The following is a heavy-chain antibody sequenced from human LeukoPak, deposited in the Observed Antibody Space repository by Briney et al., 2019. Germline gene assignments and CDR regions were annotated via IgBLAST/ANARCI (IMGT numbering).Heavy chain of an antibody. Sequence: PGGSLRLSCAASGFTFSDYYMSWIRQAPGKGMGWVSYISSSGSTIYYADSVKGRFTLSRDNAKNSLYLQMNSLRAEDTAVYYCARVDRKYYYYGMDVWGQGTTVTVSS. J-gene: IGHJ6*02. V-gene: IGHV3-11*01. CDR1: GFTFSDYY. CDR3: ARVDRKYYYYGMDV. D-gene: IGHD3-22*01. CDR2: ISSSGSTI.